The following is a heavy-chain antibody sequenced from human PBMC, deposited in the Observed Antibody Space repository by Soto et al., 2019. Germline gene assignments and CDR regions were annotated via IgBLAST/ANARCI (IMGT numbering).Heavy chain of an antibody. CDR3: THCSDESCHGRYFCMDV. CDR2: ITSDGTTT. D-gene: IGHD2-15*01. V-gene: IGHV3-74*01. Sequence: EAQVVESGGGVVQPGGSLRLSCAGSGFTFSGYWMHWVRQSPGKGLVWVSRITSDGTTTAYADSVKGRFTISRNNSKNTQYLQMNIMRVEDTDVSYCTHCSDESCHGRYFCMDVWGQGTTVTVSS. CDR1: GFTFSGYW. J-gene: IGHJ6*03.